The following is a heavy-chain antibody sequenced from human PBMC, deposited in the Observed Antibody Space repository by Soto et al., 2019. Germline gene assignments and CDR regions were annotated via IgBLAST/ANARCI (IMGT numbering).Heavy chain of an antibody. D-gene: IGHD2-8*01. Sequence: GASVKVSCKASGCTFSRYGISWVRQAPGQGLEWMGWISGYNGDTNYAQKFQGRVTMTIDTSTTTAYMELRGLTSDDTAIYYCAKNGQPPYYYYGLDVWG. CDR1: GCTFSRYG. V-gene: IGHV1-18*01. J-gene: IGHJ6*02. CDR3: AKNGQPPYYYYGLDV. CDR2: ISGYNGDT.